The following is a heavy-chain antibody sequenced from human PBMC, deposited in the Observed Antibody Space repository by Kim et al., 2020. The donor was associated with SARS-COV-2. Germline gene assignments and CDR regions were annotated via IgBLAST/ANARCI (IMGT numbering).Heavy chain of an antibody. CDR3: ARDSLLRYFDWLLHPFDP. Sequence: GGSLRLSCAASGFTFSSYGIHWVRQALGKGLEWVAVILYDGSNRYYADSVKGRFTISRDNSKNTLYLQMNSLRAEDTAVYYCARDSLLRYFDWLLHPFDPWGQGTLVTVSS. J-gene: IGHJ5*02. CDR2: ILYDGSNR. V-gene: IGHV3-30*03. D-gene: IGHD3-9*01. CDR1: GFTFSSYG.